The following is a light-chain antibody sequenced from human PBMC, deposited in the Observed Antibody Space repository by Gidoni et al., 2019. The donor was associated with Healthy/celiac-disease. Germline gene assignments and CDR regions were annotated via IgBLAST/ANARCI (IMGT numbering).Light chain of an antibody. J-gene: IGKJ1*01. Sequence: DIQMTQSPSSLSASVGDRVTITCRASQGISNYLAWYKQKPGKVPKLLIYAASTLQSGVPSRFSGSGSGTDFTLTISSLQPEDVATYYCQKYNSAPLWTFXQXTKVEIK. CDR1: QGISNY. CDR3: QKYNSAPLWT. CDR2: AAS. V-gene: IGKV1-27*01.